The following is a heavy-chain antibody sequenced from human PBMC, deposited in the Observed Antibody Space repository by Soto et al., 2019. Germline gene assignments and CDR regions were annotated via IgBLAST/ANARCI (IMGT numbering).Heavy chain of an antibody. V-gene: IGHV1-2*02. D-gene: IGHD3-10*01. J-gene: IGHJ4*02. CDR3: ARQEWVVRGVMGY. Sequence: GASVKVSCKASGYTFTGYYMHWVRKAPGQGLEWMGWINPNSGGTNYAQKFQGRVTMTRDTSISTAYMELSRLRSDDTAVYYCARQEWVVRGVMGYWGQGTLVTVSS. CDR2: INPNSGGT. CDR1: GYTFTGYY.